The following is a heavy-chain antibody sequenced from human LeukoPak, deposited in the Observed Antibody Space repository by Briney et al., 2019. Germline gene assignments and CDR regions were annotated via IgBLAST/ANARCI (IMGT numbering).Heavy chain of an antibody. CDR1: SVTFSNAW. CDR3: GHNVSGST. CDR2: IKRKSDGGTT. Sequence: GGSLRLSCAAYSVTFSNAWMRWIRQAPGKGLEWVGRIKRKSDGGTTDYAAPVKGRFTISRDDSKNTLYLQMNSLKTEDTAIHYCGHNVSGSTWGQRTLVTVSS. D-gene: IGHD2-8*01. V-gene: IGHV3-15*01. J-gene: IGHJ4*02.